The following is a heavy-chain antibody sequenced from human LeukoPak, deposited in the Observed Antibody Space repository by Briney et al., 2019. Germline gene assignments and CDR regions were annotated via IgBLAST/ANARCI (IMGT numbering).Heavy chain of an antibody. J-gene: IGHJ4*02. D-gene: IGHD4-11*01. Sequence: SGTLSLTCAVSGGSLSSSTWWSWVRQPPGKGLEWIGEIYYSGGTNYNPSLKSRATISVDTSKNQFSLKLSSVTAADTAVYYCARDLGSNYADYYFDYWGQGTLVTVSS. CDR3: ARDLGSNYADYYFDY. CDR2: IYYSGGT. CDR1: GGSLSSSTW. V-gene: IGHV4-4*02.